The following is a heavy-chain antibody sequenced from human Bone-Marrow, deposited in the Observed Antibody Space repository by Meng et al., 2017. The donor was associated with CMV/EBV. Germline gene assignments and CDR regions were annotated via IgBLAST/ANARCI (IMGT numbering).Heavy chain of an antibody. CDR2: ISSSSGYM. V-gene: IGHV3-21*04. D-gene: IGHD3-16*02. Sequence: GGSLRLSCGASGFTFRSYNMIWVRQAPGKGLEWVSSISSSSGYMYYADSVKGRFTISRDNFKNTVYLQMNSLRAEDTAVYYCAKTSGGVIEGPDYWGQGTLVTVSS. CDR3: AKTSGGVIEGPDY. J-gene: IGHJ4*02. CDR1: GFTFRSYN.